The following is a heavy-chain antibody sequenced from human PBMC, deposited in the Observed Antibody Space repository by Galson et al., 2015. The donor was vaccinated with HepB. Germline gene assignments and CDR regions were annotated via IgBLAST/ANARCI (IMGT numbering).Heavy chain of an antibody. Sequence: SLRLSCAASGFTVSSNYMSWVRQAPGKGLEWVSVIYSGGSTYYADSVKGRFTISRDNSKNTLYLQMNSLRAEDTAVYYCARLITIFGVVIQPFWGGRPIDVWGKGTTVTVSS. D-gene: IGHD3-3*01. CDR2: IYSGGST. V-gene: IGHV3-53*01. CDR1: GFTVSSNY. J-gene: IGHJ6*04. CDR3: ARLITIFGVVIQPFWGGRPIDV.